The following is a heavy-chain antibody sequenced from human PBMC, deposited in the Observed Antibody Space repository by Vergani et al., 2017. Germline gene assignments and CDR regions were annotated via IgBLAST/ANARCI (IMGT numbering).Heavy chain of an antibody. CDR2: INPSGGHT. Sequence: QVQVVQSGAEVKKSGASVKVSCKTSGYTFSNYYMHLLRQAPGQGLEWMGIINPSGGHTNYALKIQGRVTMTRDTSTSTVYMELSSLKADDTAKYYLARGDYGIWTGYRLWGQGTLVTVSA. J-gene: IGHJ4*02. CDR3: ARGDYGIWTGYRL. V-gene: IGHV1-46*01. CDR1: GYTFSNYY. D-gene: IGHD3-9*01.